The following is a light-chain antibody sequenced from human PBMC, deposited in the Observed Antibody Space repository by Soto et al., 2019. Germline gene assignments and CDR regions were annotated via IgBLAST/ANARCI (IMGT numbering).Light chain of an antibody. CDR2: DNN. J-gene: IGLJ2*01. Sequence: QSVLTQPPSVSAAPGQKVTISCSGSSSNIGNNYVSWYQQLPGTAPKLLIYDNNKRPSGIPDRFSGSKSGTSATLGITGTQTGDEADYYCGTWASSPSADVVSGGGTKVTVL. V-gene: IGLV1-51*01. CDR3: GTWASSPSADVV. CDR1: SSNIGNNY.